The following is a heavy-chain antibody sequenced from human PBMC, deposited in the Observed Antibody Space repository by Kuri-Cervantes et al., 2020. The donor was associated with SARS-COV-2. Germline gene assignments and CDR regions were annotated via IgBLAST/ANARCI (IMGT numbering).Heavy chain of an antibody. Sequence: GGSLRLSCAASGFTFSSYAMHWVRQAPGKGLEYVSAISSNGGSTYYANSVKGRFTISRDNAKNSLYLQMNSLRAEDTALYYCAREGDYWGQGTLVTVSS. CDR3: AREGDY. CDR2: ISSNGGST. J-gene: IGHJ4*02. CDR1: GFTFSSYA. V-gene: IGHV3-64*01.